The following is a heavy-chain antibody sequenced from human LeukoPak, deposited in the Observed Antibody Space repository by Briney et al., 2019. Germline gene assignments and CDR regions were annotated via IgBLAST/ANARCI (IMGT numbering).Heavy chain of an antibody. Sequence: SETLSLTCAVYGGSFSGYYWSWIRQPPGKGLEWIGEINHSGSTNYNPSLKSRVTISVDTSKNQFSLKLSSVTAADTAVYYCARRTLTMVRGVENWGQGTLVTVSS. CDR1: GGSFSGYY. CDR2: INHSGST. J-gene: IGHJ4*02. V-gene: IGHV4-34*01. CDR3: ARRTLTMVRGVEN. D-gene: IGHD3-10*01.